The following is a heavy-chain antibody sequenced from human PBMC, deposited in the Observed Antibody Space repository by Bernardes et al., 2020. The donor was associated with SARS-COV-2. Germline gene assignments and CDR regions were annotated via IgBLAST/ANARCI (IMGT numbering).Heavy chain of an antibody. CDR3: AKDTIAVADTIDY. CDR2: TKSKADDYST. J-gene: IGHJ4*02. D-gene: IGHD6-19*01. V-gene: IGHV3-72*01. Sequence: GGSLRLSCAGFGVTFSDHYMDWVRQGPGKGLEWVGRTKSKADDYSTEYAASVKGRFTISRDNAKNSLYLQMNSLRAEDTALYYCAKDTIAVADTIDYWGQGTLVTVSS. CDR1: GVTFSDHY.